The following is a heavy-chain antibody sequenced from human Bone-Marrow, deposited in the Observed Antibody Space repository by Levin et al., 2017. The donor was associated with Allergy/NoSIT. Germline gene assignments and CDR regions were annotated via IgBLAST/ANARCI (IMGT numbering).Heavy chain of an antibody. CDR3: ARDGVYSGHDLDY. V-gene: IGHV1-2*02. CDR1: GYTFTGYW. CDR2: INPDNGGT. Sequence: PAASVKVSCKASGYTFTGYWLHWVRQAPGQGLEWMGWINPDNGGTNLAQKFQGRVTMTRDTTIRTVYMELNRLTSDDTAVYYCARDGVYSGHDLDYWGQGTLVSVSS. J-gene: IGHJ4*02. D-gene: IGHD5-12*01.